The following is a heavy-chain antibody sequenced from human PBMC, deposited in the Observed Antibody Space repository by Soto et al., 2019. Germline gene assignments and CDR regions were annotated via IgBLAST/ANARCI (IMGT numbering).Heavy chain of an antibody. CDR3: ARLPHRIAIFEYYYYGMDV. Sequence: QLQLQESGPGLVQPSETLSLTCTVSGGSISSSSYYWGWIRQPPGKGLEWIGSIYYSGSTYYNPSLKSRVTISVDTSKNQFSLKLSSVTAADTAVYYCARLPHRIAIFEYYYYGMDVWGQGTTVTVSS. CDR2: IYYSGST. V-gene: IGHV4-39*01. CDR1: GGSISSSSYY. D-gene: IGHD3-9*01. J-gene: IGHJ6*02.